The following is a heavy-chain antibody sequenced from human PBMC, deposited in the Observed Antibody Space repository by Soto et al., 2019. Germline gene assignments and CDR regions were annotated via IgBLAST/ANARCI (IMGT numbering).Heavy chain of an antibody. Sequence: SETLSLTCTVSGVSISSGTYYWSWIRQHPGKGLEWIGYIYDSGNTYYNPSLKSRVTILVDTSKNQFSLELSSVTAADTAVYYCATSKIHYVYYFDYWGQGTLVTVSS. V-gene: IGHV4-31*03. CDR2: IYDSGNT. J-gene: IGHJ4*02. CDR3: ATSKIHYVYYFDY. D-gene: IGHD4-17*01. CDR1: GVSISSGTYY.